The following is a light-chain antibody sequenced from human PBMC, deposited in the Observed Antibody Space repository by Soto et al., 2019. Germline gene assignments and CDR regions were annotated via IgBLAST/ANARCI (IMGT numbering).Light chain of an antibody. CDR2: GAS. CDR1: QSVSNNY. V-gene: IGKV3-20*01. Sequence: EIVLTQSPGTLSLSPGERDTLSCRASQSVSNNYLAWYQQKPGQAPRLLIYGASNRATGIPDRFSGSGSGTDFTLTISRLEPEGFAVYYCQQYVSSGTFGQGTKVEIK. CDR3: QQYVSSGT. J-gene: IGKJ1*01.